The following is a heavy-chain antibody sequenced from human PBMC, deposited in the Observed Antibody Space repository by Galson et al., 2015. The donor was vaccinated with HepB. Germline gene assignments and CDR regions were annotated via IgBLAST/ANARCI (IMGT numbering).Heavy chain of an antibody. D-gene: IGHD6-19*01. V-gene: IGHV7-4-1*02. CDR3: ARDGSEGSGLMRYYYYYGMDV. CDR2: INTNTGNP. J-gene: IGHJ6*02. Sequence: SVKVSCKASGYTFTSYAMNWVRQAPGQGLEWMGWINTNTGNPTYAQGFTGRFVFSLDTSVSTAYLQISSLKAEDTAVYYCARDGSEGSGLMRYYYYYGMDVWGQGTTVTVSS. CDR1: GYTFTSYA.